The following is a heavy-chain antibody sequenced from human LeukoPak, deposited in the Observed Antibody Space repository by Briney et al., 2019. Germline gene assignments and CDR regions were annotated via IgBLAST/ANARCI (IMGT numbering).Heavy chain of an antibody. D-gene: IGHD1/OR15-1a*01. Sequence: SETLSLTCAVYGGSFSGYYWSWIRQPPGKGLEWIGEINHSGSTNYNPSLKSRVTISVDTSKNQFSLKLSSVTAADTAVYYYARENTVFDYWGQGTLVTVSS. CDR3: ARENTVFDY. V-gene: IGHV4-34*01. J-gene: IGHJ4*02. CDR1: GGSFSGYY. CDR2: INHSGST.